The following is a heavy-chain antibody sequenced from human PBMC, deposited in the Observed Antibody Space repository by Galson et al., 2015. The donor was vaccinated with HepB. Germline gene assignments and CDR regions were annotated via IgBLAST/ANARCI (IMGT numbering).Heavy chain of an antibody. Sequence: SLRLSCAASGFTFSTYAMSWVRQAPGKGLEWVSAISGGGGNTYDADSVKGRFTITRDTSKNPLYLQMNSLGAEDAAVYYCAKILGYDILTGYSAFDYWGQGTLVTVSS. J-gene: IGHJ4*02. CDR3: AKILGYDILTGYSAFDY. CDR1: GFTFSTYA. D-gene: IGHD3-9*01. V-gene: IGHV3-23*01. CDR2: ISGGGGNT.